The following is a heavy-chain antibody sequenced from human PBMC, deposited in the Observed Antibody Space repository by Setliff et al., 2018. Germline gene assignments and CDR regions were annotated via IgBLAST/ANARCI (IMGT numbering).Heavy chain of an antibody. V-gene: IGHV4-61*09. J-gene: IGHJ4*02. CDR3: ARESATIGEFPLYYFDK. D-gene: IGHD3-10*01. CDR2: FHTGGAT. CDR1: GGSISSGGFY. Sequence: SETLSLTCSVSGGSISSGGFYWSWIRQSAGRGLEWIGHFHTGGATDYNLSLKSRVTISLDSSKNQFSLRLSSVTAADAAVYFCARESATIGEFPLYYFDKWGQGIPVSVSS.